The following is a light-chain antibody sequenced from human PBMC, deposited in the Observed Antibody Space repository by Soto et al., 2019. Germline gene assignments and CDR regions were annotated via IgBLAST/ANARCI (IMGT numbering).Light chain of an antibody. V-gene: IGKV3D-15*01. Sequence: VMTQSPATLSLSPGDSATLSCTASQSVNNNVAWYKQKPGQAPRLLIYGESSRANGIPDRLSGSGSGTKFTLSISRLQSEDFAVYYCQKYNNWPITFGQGTRLEIK. CDR1: QSVNNN. CDR3: QKYNNWPIT. CDR2: GES. J-gene: IGKJ5*01.